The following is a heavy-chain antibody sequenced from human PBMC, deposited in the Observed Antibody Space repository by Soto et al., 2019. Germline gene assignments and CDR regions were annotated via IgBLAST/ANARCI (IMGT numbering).Heavy chain of an antibody. Sequence: PSETLSLTCTVSGGSISSGGYYWSWIRQHPGKGLEWIGYIYYSGSTYYNPSLKSRVTISVDTSKNQFSLKLSSVTAADTAVYYCARDIWGTGTGYYMDVWGKGTTVTVSS. D-gene: IGHD1-7*01. CDR1: GGSISSGGYY. CDR3: ARDIWGTGTGYYMDV. CDR2: IYYSGST. J-gene: IGHJ6*03. V-gene: IGHV4-31*03.